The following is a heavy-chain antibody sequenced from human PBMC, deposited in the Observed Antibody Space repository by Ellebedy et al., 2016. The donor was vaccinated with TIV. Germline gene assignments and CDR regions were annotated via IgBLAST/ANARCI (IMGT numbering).Heavy chain of an antibody. CDR1: GFTFSSYA. V-gene: IGHV3-23*01. CDR3: GVGGSGSPRYYGMDV. D-gene: IGHD3-10*01. J-gene: IGHJ6*02. Sequence: GESLKISCAASGFTFSSYAMSWVRQAPGKGLEWVSAISGSGGSTYYADSVKGRFTISRDNSKNTLYLQMNSLRAEDTAVYYCGVGGSGSPRYYGMDVWGQGTTVTVSS. CDR2: ISGSGGST.